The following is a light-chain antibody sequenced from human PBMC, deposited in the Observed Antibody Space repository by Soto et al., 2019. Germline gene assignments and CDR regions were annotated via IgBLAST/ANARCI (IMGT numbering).Light chain of an antibody. Sequence: EIVLTQSPGTLYLSPGETATVSCRATESLITKALAWYQQKPGQAPRLLIYGAFTRDAAIPDRFNGSGSGTDFALTISRLELEDSAVYYCQQYGVSPLTFGPGTKVEIK. CDR2: GAF. CDR3: QQYGVSPLT. V-gene: IGKV3-20*01. J-gene: IGKJ3*01. CDR1: ESLITKA.